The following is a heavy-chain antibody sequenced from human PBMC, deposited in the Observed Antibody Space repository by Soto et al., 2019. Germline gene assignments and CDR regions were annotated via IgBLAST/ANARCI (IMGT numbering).Heavy chain of an antibody. Sequence: QVQMAQSGGEVKKLGASLKVSCKAFGYTFTNYGISWVRQAPGQGPEWMGWISPYNGHTNSAQKFQDRMSMTTDTSTATAYMELRSLRTDVTAVYYCARDHPFIVATMSIEFWGQGTLVSVSS. J-gene: IGHJ4*02. CDR2: ISPYNGHT. CDR1: GYTFTNYG. CDR3: ARDHPFIVATMSIEF. D-gene: IGHD5-12*01. V-gene: IGHV1-18*01.